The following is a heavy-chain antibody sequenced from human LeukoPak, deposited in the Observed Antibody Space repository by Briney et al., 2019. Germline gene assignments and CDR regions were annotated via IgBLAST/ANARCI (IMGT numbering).Heavy chain of an antibody. J-gene: IGHJ4*02. V-gene: IGHV1-18*04. CDR1: GYTFTGYY. D-gene: IGHD5-24*01. CDR2: ISAYNGNT. CDR3: ARGDGFSLFDY. Sequence: SVTXSCKASGYTFTGYYMHWVRQAPGQGLEWMGWISAYNGNTNYAQKLQGRVTMTTETSTSTDYMELRRLRCDDTAVYYCARGDGFSLFDYWGQGTLVTVSS.